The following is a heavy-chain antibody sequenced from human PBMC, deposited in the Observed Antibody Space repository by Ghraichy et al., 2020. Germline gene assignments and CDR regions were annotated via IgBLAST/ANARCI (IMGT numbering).Heavy chain of an antibody. CDR1: GFSLSTSEMC. CDR2: IDWDDDT. J-gene: IGHJ2*01. Sequence: SGPTLVKPTQTLTLTCTVSGFSLSTSEMCVTWIRQPPGKALEWLALIDWDDDTYYKTSLKTRLTISKDTSKNQVVLTMTDMYPVDTATYYCARSLYAAYWYFDQWGRGTLVTVSS. CDR3: ARSLYAAYWYFDQ. V-gene: IGHV2-70*12. D-gene: IGHD5/OR15-5a*01.